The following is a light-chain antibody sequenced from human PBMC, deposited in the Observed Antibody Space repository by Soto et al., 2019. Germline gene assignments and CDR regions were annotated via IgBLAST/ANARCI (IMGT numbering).Light chain of an antibody. J-gene: IGKJ1*01. CDR3: QQYSRSPWT. Sequence: EIVLTQSPGTLSLSPGERATLSCRASQTVISNHLAWYQQKPGQAPRLLIYGASSRATGSPDRFSGSGSGTAFSLTIDGLEDEDFAVYYCQQYSRSPWTFGHGTKVEI. CDR1: QTVISNH. CDR2: GAS. V-gene: IGKV3-20*01.